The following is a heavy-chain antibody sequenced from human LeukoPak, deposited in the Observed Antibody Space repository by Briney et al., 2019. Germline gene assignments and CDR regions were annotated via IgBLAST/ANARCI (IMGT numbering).Heavy chain of an antibody. V-gene: IGHV3-48*01. Sequence: PGGSLRLSCAASGFTFSSYSMNWVRQAPGKGLEWVSYISSSSSTIYYADSVKGRFTISRDNAKNPLYLQMNGLRAEDTAVYYCARDPYSSGWSSYYFDYWGQGTLVTVSS. D-gene: IGHD6-19*01. J-gene: IGHJ4*02. CDR3: ARDPYSSGWSSYYFDY. CDR1: GFTFSSYS. CDR2: ISSSSSTI.